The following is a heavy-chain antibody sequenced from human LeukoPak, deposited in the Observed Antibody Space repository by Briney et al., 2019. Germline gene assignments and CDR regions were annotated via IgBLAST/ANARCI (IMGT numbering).Heavy chain of an antibody. Sequence: GGSLRLSCAASGFTFSRYWMSWVRQAPGKGLEWVANMKQDGSEKHYVDSVKGRFTISRDNAKNSVYLQMNSLRAEDTAVYYCARDKGQQPPGYYYGMDVWGQGTTVTVSS. J-gene: IGHJ6*02. D-gene: IGHD6-13*01. CDR2: MKQDGSEK. CDR1: GFTFSRYW. CDR3: ARDKGQQPPGYYYGMDV. V-gene: IGHV3-7*01.